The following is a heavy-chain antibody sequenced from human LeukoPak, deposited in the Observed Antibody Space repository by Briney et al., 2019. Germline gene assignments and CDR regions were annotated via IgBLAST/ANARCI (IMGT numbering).Heavy chain of an antibody. CDR2: INHSGST. Sequence: KTSETLSLTCAVYGGSFSGYYWSWIRQPPGKGLEWIGEINHSGSTNYNPSLKSRVTISVDTSKNQFSLKLSSVTAADTAVYYCARGLRYFPYWGQGTLVTVSS. J-gene: IGHJ4*02. D-gene: IGHD3-9*01. CDR3: ARGLRYFPY. CDR1: GGSFSGYY. V-gene: IGHV4-34*01.